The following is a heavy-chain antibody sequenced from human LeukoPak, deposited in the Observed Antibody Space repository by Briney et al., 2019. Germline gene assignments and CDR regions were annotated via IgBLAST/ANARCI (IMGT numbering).Heavy chain of an antibody. D-gene: IGHD2-2*01. V-gene: IGHV4-34*01. CDR1: GVSFSGYY. CDR2: INHSGST. Sequence: PSETLSLTCAVYGVSFSGYYWSWIRQPPGKGLEWIGEINHSGSTNYNPSLKSRVTISADKPISTAYLQWSSLKASDTAMYYCARRCSSTSCPFDYWGQGTLVTVSS. J-gene: IGHJ4*02. CDR3: ARRCSSTSCPFDY.